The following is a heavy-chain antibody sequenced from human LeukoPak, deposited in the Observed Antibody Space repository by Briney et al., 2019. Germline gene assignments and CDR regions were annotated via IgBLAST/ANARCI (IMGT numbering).Heavy chain of an antibody. CDR3: AKDLGPYYDSSGYCLDY. Sequence: GGSLRLSCAASGFTLSNAWMNWVRQAPGKGLEWVAFIRYDGSNKYYADSVKGRFTISRDNSKNTLYLQMNSLRAEDTAVYYCAKDLGPYYDSSGYCLDYWGQGTLVTVSS. J-gene: IGHJ4*02. V-gene: IGHV3-30*02. CDR1: GFTLSNAW. CDR2: IRYDGSNK. D-gene: IGHD3-22*01.